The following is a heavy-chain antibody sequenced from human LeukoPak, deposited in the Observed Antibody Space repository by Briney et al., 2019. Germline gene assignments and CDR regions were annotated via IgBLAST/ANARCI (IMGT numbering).Heavy chain of an antibody. D-gene: IGHD6-6*01. CDR3: AKGKQLVRTPPIY. J-gene: IGHJ4*02. V-gene: IGHV3-30*02. CDR2: IRYDGSNK. CDR1: GFTFSSYG. Sequence: TGGSLRLSCAASGFTFSSYGMHWVRQAPGKGLEWVAFIRYDGSNKYYADSVKGRFTISRDNSKNTLYLQMNSLRAEDTAVYYCAKGKQLVRTPPIYWGQGTLVTVSS.